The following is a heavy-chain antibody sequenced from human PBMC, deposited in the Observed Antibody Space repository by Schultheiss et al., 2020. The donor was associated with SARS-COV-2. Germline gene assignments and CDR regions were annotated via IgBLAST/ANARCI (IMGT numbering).Heavy chain of an antibody. CDR2: IWYDGSNK. CDR1: GFTFSTYG. V-gene: IGHV3-33*01. Sequence: GGSLRLSCEASGFTFSTYGMHWVRQAPGKGLEWVAVIWYDGSNKYYADSVKGRFTISRDNSKNTLYLQMNSLRAEDTAVYYCARVGPGSGYFDLWGRGTLVTVSS. D-gene: IGHD3-10*01. CDR3: ARVGPGSGYFDL. J-gene: IGHJ2*01.